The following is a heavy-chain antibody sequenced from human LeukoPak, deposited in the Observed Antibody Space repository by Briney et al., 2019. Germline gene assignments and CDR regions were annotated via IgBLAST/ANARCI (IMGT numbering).Heavy chain of an antibody. CDR3: ARESNWGFYYYYYMDV. CDR1: GGSISSSSYY. J-gene: IGHJ6*03. D-gene: IGHD7-27*01. CDR2: INHSGST. V-gene: IGHV4-39*07. Sequence: SETLSLTCTVSGGSISSSSYYWGWIRQPPGKGLEWIGEINHSGSTNYNPSLKSRVTISVDTSKNQFSLKLSSVTAADTAVYYCARESNWGFYYYYYMDVWGKGTTVTVSS.